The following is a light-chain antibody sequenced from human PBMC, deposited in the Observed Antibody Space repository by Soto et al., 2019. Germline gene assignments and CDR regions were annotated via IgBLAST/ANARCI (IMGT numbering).Light chain of an antibody. J-gene: IGKJ2*01. CDR2: GAS. V-gene: IGKV3-20*01. CDR1: QSISSY. CDR3: QQSGSSPGT. Sequence: EIVLTPSPGTLSLSPGERATLSCRASQSISSYLAWYQQKPGQAPRLLIYGASSMATGNPDRCTCSGSGRVFSLNTTRLEPANFAVYYCQQSGSSPGTFGQGTMLEIK.